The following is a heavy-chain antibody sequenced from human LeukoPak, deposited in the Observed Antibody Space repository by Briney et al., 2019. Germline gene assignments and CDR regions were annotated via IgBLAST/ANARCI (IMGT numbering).Heavy chain of an antibody. CDR1: GASITSYY. Sequence: SETLSLTCTVSGASITSYYWSWIRQPPGQGLEWIGYIYYSGSTTYTPSLKSRVTISVDTSKNQISLKLSSVTAADTAVYYCARLSIVGATHFDYWGQGTLVTVSS. J-gene: IGHJ4*02. D-gene: IGHD1-26*01. V-gene: IGHV4-59*08. CDR3: ARLSIVGATHFDY. CDR2: IYYSGST.